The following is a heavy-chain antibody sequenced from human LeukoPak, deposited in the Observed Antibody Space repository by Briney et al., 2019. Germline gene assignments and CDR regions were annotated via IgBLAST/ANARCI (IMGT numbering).Heavy chain of an antibody. V-gene: IGHV3-7*01. CDR3: ARYCGGDCFGMDV. Sequence: GGSLRLSCTASGFTFSSYWMSWVRQAPGTGLVWVANINQDGSEKYSVDSVKGRFTISRDNAKNSLYLQMNSLRAEDTAVYYCARYCGGDCFGMDVWGQGTTVTVSS. CDR2: INQDGSEK. CDR1: GFTFSSYW. D-gene: IGHD2-21*01. J-gene: IGHJ6*02.